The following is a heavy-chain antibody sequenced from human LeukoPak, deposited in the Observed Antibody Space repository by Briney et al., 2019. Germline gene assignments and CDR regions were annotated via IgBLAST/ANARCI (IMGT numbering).Heavy chain of an antibody. CDR1: GFTFSSYA. D-gene: IGHD3-22*01. CDR2: ISYDGSNN. V-gene: IGHV3-30-3*01. Sequence: GGSLRLSCAASGFTFSSYAMHWVRQAPGKGLEWVAIISYDGSNNYYADSVNGRFTISSDNYKHTLYQQMNSLRADDTAVYYCARHYYDTSGYAFDNWGQGTLVTVSS. J-gene: IGHJ4*02. CDR3: ARHYYDTSGYAFDN.